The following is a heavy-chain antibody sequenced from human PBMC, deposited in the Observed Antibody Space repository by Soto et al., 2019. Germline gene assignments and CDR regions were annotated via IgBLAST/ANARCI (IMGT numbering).Heavy chain of an antibody. CDR1: GYTCTSYG. Sequence: ASVKVSCKASGYTCTSYGISWVRQAPGQGLEWMGWISAYNGNTNYAQKLQGRVTMTTDTSTSTAYMELRSLRSEDTAVYYCARGVGDFWSGVNWFDPWGQGTLVTVSS. CDR2: ISAYNGNT. J-gene: IGHJ5*02. CDR3: ARGVGDFWSGVNWFDP. D-gene: IGHD3-3*01. V-gene: IGHV1-18*01.